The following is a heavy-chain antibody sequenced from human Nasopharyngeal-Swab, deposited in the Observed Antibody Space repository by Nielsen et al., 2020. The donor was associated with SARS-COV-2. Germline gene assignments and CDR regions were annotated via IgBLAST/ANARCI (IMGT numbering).Heavy chain of an antibody. J-gene: IGHJ2*01. CDR3: ARDKITMVRGVRSYWYFDL. Sequence: GESLKISCAASGFTFSSYSMNWVRQAPGKGLEWVSSISSSSSYIYYADSVKGRFTISRDNAKNSLYLQMNSLRAEDTAVYYCARDKITMVRGVRSYWYFDLWGRGTLVTVSS. D-gene: IGHD3-10*01. V-gene: IGHV3-21*01. CDR1: GFTFSSYS. CDR2: ISSSSSYI.